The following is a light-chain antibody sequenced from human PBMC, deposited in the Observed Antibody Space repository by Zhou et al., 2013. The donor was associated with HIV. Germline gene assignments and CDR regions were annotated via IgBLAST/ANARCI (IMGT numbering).Light chain of an antibody. J-gene: IGKJ1*01. Sequence: DIQMTQSPSSLSASVGDRITITCRASQGIGNDLGWYQLRPGKAPKRLIYSASTLHSGVPSRFSGSGSGTEFTLTISSLQPEDFATYYCLQHNSYPRTFGQGTKVEIK. V-gene: IGKV1-17*01. CDR2: SAS. CDR3: LQHNSYPRT. CDR1: QGIGND.